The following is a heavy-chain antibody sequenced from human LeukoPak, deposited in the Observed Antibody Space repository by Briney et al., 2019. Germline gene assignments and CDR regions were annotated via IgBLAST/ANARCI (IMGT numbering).Heavy chain of an antibody. Sequence: GGSLRLSCAASGFTFSSYAMHWVRQAPGKGLEYVSAISSNGGSTYYANSVKGRFTISRDNSKNTLYLQMGSLRAEDMAVYYCARSLYDILTGDYFDYWGQGTLVTVSS. D-gene: IGHD3-9*01. CDR2: ISSNGGST. CDR1: GFTFSSYA. J-gene: IGHJ4*02. CDR3: ARSLYDILTGDYFDY. V-gene: IGHV3-64*01.